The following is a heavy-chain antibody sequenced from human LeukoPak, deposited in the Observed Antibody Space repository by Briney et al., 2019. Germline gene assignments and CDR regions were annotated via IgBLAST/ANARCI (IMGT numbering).Heavy chain of an antibody. CDR1: GGSISNYY. D-gene: IGHD6-6*01. CDR2: SYYSGST. V-gene: IGHV4-59*08. J-gene: IGHJ3*02. Sequence: SETLSLTCSVSGGSISNYYWSWIRQPPGKGLEYIGYSYYSGSTDHNPSLKSRVTISVDTSKNQFSLMLTSVTAADSAVYYCARQSISSRRAFDIWGQGTMVTVSS. CDR3: ARQSISSRRAFDI.